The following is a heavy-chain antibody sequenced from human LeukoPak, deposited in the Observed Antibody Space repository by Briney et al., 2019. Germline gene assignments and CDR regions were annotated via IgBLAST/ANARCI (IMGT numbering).Heavy chain of an antibody. J-gene: IGHJ4*02. D-gene: IGHD3-3*01. V-gene: IGHV4-39*01. CDR3: ARSTPYYDFWSGYYSLFDY. Sequence: SETLSLTCTVSGGSISSSSYYWGWIRQPPGKGLEWIGSIYYSGSTYYNPSLKSRVTISVDTSKNQFSLKLSSVIAADTAVYYCARSTPYYDFWSGYYSLFDYWGQGTLVTVSS. CDR1: GGSISSSSYY. CDR2: IYYSGST.